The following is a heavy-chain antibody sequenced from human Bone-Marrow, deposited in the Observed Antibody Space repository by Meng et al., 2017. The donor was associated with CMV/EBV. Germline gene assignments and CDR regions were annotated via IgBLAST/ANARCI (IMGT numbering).Heavy chain of an antibody. V-gene: IGHV3-74*01. Sequence: CAASGCTFSSYWMHWVRQGQGKGLVWVSRINSDGRNTICADSVKGRFTIARENAEDTLFLQMSSLRTEDTAVYYCTRDYSSVNKYTDYWGQGTLVTVSS. J-gene: IGHJ4*02. CDR1: GCTFSSYW. CDR3: TRDYSSVNKYTDY. CDR2: INSDGRNT. D-gene: IGHD6-19*01.